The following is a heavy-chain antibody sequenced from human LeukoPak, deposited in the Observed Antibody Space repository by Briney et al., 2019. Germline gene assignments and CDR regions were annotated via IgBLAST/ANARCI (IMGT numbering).Heavy chain of an antibody. CDR1: GFTFDDYA. Sequence: QTGGSLRLSCAASGFTFDDYAMHWVRQAPGKGLEWVPGISWNSGSIGYADSVKGRFTISRDNAKNSLYLQMNSLRAEDTAVYYCAELGITMIGGVWGKGTTVTISS. CDR2: ISWNSGSI. D-gene: IGHD3-10*02. J-gene: IGHJ6*04. V-gene: IGHV3-9*01. CDR3: AELGITMIGGV.